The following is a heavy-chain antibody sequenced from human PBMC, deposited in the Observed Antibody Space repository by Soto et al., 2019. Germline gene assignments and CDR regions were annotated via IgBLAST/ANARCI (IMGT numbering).Heavy chain of an antibody. CDR1: GFTFSTYW. CDR3: ARGGIGYCSGGTCFYTAFDI. CDR2: IKEDGSEK. J-gene: IGHJ3*02. Sequence: GGSLRLSCAASGFTFSTYWMSWVRQAPGKGLEWLANIKEDGSEKYYVDSLKGRFTISRDNAKNSLYVQMNSLRVEDTAVYYCARGGIGYCSGGTCFYTAFDIWGQGSMVTVSS. D-gene: IGHD2-15*01. V-gene: IGHV3-7*01.